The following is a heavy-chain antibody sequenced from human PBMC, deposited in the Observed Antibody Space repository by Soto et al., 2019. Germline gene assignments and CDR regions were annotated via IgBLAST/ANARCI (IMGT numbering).Heavy chain of an antibody. J-gene: IGHJ4*02. D-gene: IGHD3-3*01. V-gene: IGHV3-30-3*01. CDR1: GFTFNRYA. Sequence: QVQLVESGGDVVQPGRSLRLSCTASGFTFNRYAIHWVRQAPAKGLEWVAVILSDGSKKYYADSVKGRFTLSRDNSKNTLYVQMNSLRIDDTAVYYCTRGDLYSRSGFHTPFLHYWCQGTLVTLSS. CDR3: TRGDLYSRSGFHTPFLHY. CDR2: ILSDGSKK.